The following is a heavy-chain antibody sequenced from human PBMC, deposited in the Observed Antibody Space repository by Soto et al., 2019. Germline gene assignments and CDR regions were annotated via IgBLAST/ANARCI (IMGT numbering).Heavy chain of an antibody. CDR2: IIPILGIA. CDR3: ARDSNDIVVVPAAHYYYMDV. Sequence: SVKVSCKASGGTFSSYTISWVRQAPGQGLEWMGGIIPILGIANYAQKSQGRVTITADKSTSTAYMELSSLRSEDTAVYYCARDSNDIVVVPAAHYYYMDVWGKGTTVTVSS. D-gene: IGHD2-2*01. J-gene: IGHJ6*03. CDR1: GGTFSSYT. V-gene: IGHV1-69*10.